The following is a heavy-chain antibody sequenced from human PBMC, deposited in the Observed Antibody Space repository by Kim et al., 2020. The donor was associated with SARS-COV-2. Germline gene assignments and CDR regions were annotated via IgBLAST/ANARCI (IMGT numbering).Heavy chain of an antibody. V-gene: IGHV4-59*01. Sequence: NYNPSLQGLVTISVDTSKNQFSLKLSSVTAADTAVYYCAGAGSGIAAADYWGQGTLVTVSS. D-gene: IGHD6-13*01. J-gene: IGHJ4*02. CDR3: AGAGSGIAAADY.